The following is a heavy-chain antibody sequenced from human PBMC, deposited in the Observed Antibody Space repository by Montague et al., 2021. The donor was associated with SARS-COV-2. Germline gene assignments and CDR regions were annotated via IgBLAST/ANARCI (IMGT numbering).Heavy chain of an antibody. D-gene: IGHD3-16*01. CDR3: AKANYYVMTSKAYAMDV. CDR2: IFYRGGT. CDR1: GGSISSGGYY. J-gene: IGHJ6*02. V-gene: IGHV4-31*03. Sequence: TLSLTCTVSGGSISSGGYYWSWVRQPPGKGLDWIGYIFYRGGTYYNPSLKSRVSMSVDTSKIQFSLNLTSVTAADTAVYYCAKANYYVMTSKAYAMDVWGQGPTVTVSS.